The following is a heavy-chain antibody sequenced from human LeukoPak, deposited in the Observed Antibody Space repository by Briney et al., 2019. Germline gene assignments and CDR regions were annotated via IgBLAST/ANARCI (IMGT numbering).Heavy chain of an antibody. CDR1: GFTFSSYG. Sequence: GSLRLSCAASGFTFSSYGMHWVRQAPGKGLEWVAVISYDGSNKYYADSVKGRFTISRDNSKNTLYLQMNSLRAEDTAVYYCAKDLEVRGVIKADYWGQGTLVTVSS. J-gene: IGHJ4*02. D-gene: IGHD3-10*01. CDR2: ISYDGSNK. CDR3: AKDLEVRGVIKADY. V-gene: IGHV3-30*18.